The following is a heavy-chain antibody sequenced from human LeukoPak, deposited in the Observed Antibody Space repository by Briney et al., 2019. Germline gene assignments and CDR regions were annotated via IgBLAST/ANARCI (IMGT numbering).Heavy chain of an antibody. D-gene: IGHD3-10*01. CDR3: ARGPDTMVRGVTYDY. V-gene: IGHV3-7*01. Sequence: GGTLRLSCAASGFTFSSYRMSWVRQPPGKGQEWVANINKDGSEKSYVDSAKSRFTISRDNAKNTLYLQMNRLRAEDTAVYYCARGPDTMVRGVTYDYWGQGTLVTVSS. J-gene: IGHJ4*02. CDR1: GFTFSSYR. CDR2: INKDGSEK.